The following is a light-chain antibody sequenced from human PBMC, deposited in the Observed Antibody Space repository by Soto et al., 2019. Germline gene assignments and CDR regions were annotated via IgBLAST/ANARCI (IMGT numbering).Light chain of an antibody. J-gene: IGKJ1*01. CDR1: QSVSSSY. Sequence: EIVLTQSPGTLSLSPGERATLSCRASQSVSSSYLAWYQQKPGQAPRLLIYGASSRATGIPDRFSGSGSGTDFTLTINRLEPEDFAVYYCQQPGTFGQGTKVDIK. CDR2: GAS. V-gene: IGKV3-20*01. CDR3: QQPGT.